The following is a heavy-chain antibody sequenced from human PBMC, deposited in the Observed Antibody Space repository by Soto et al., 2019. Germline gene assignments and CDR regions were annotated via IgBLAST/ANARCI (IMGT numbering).Heavy chain of an antibody. V-gene: IGHV4-39*01. J-gene: IGHJ5*02. D-gene: IGHD3-10*01. CDR1: CGSISSSSYY. CDR3: ASRQVLLWFGESNGDWFDP. CDR2: IYYSGST. Sequence: SETLSLTCTFSCGSISSSSYYWGWIRQPPGKGLEWIGSIYYSGSTYYNPSLKSRVTISVDTSKNQFSLKLSSVTAADTAVYYCASRQVLLWFGESNGDWFDPWGQGTLVTVSS.